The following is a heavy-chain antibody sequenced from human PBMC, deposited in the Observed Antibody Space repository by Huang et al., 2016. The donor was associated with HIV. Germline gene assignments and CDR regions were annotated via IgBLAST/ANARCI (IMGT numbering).Heavy chain of an antibody. CDR1: GGPLSGHY. CDR2: VNHSGSA. J-gene: IGHJ3*02. CDR3: ARSLMGEDPFDI. Sequence: QVRLHQWGTGLVRPSETLSLTCAVYGGPLSGHYWSWVRLPPGGSREWLGEVNHSGSANYNPSLKSRLSMSIDTSKKQFSLKLGSVTAADTAPSYCARSLMGEDPFDIWGQGTLVTVSS. V-gene: IGHV4-34*01. D-gene: IGHD3-16*01.